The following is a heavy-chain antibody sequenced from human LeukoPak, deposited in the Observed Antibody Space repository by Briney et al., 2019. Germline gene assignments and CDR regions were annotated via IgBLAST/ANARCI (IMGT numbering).Heavy chain of an antibody. D-gene: IGHD6-13*01. V-gene: IGHV3-23*01. Sequence: GGSLRLSCAASGFTFSSYAMSWVRQAPGKGLEWVSGISGSGGSTYYADSVKGRFTISRDNSKNMLYVQMNSLRAEDTAVYYCAVRSNNWYVLDYWGQGTLVTVSS. J-gene: IGHJ4*02. CDR2: ISGSGGST. CDR3: AVRSNNWYVLDY. CDR1: GFTFSSYA.